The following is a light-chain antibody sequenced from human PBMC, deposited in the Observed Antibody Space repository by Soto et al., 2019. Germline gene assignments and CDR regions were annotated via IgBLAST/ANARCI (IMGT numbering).Light chain of an antibody. Sequence: QSVLTQPASVSGSPGQSITISCTGTSGDIGFYKYVSWYQQHPGKAPKLLIYEVSIRPSGVSNRFSGSKSGNTASLTISGLQSEDEADYYCSSYSSSSTHYVFGTGTKVTVL. CDR3: SSYSSSSTHYV. CDR2: EVS. CDR1: SGDIGFYKY. V-gene: IGLV2-14*01. J-gene: IGLJ1*01.